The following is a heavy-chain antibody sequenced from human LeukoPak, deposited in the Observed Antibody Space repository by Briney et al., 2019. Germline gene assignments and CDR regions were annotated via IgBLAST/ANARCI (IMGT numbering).Heavy chain of an antibody. D-gene: IGHD3-3*01. V-gene: IGHV4-39*07. Sequence: LETLSLTCTLSGGSTSSSSYYWGWIRLPPGRWLEWIGSIYYSGGTYYNPSLKSRVTISGDTSKNQFSLRLSSVTATDTAVYYCARDQVTIFGVVTKGGIWFDPWGQGTLVTVSS. CDR3: ARDQVTIFGVVTKGGIWFDP. CDR1: GGSTSSSSYY. CDR2: IYYSGGT. J-gene: IGHJ5*02.